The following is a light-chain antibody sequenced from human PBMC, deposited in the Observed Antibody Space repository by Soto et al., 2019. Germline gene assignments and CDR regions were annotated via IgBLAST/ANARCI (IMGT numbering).Light chain of an antibody. CDR3: QQYGSSPSIT. Sequence: EIVLTQSPGTLSLSPGERATLSCRASQSVTSNYLAWYQQKPGQAPRLLIFGASIRDTGIPDRFSGSGSGTDFTLTISRLEPEDFAVYYCQQYGSSPSITFGQGTRLEIK. CDR2: GAS. V-gene: IGKV3-20*01. CDR1: QSVTSNY. J-gene: IGKJ5*01.